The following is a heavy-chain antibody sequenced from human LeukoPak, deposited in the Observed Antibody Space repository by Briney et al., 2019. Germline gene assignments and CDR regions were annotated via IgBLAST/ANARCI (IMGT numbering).Heavy chain of an antibody. CDR1: GYTFTSYG. V-gene: IGHV1-18*01. Sequence: ASVKVSCKASGYTFTSYGISWVRQAPGQGLEWMGWISAYNGNTNYAQKLQGRVTMTTDTSTSTAYMELRSLRSDDTAVYYCARVLSSGTFNYYYYGMDVWGQGTTVTVSS. CDR3: ARVLSSGTFNYYYYGMDV. CDR2: ISAYNGNT. D-gene: IGHD6-19*01. J-gene: IGHJ6*02.